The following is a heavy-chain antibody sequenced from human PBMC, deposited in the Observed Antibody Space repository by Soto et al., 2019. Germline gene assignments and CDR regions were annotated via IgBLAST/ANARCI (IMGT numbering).Heavy chain of an antibody. V-gene: IGHV1-69*01. CDR1: GGTFSSYA. CDR3: ARANTGALYYYYYGMDV. J-gene: IGHJ6*02. CDR2: IIPIFGTA. D-gene: IGHD3-10*01. Sequence: QVQLVQSGAEVKKPGSSVKVSCKASGGTFSSYAISWVRQAPGQGLEWMGGIIPIFGTANYAQKFQGRVTITADESTCTAYMELSSLRSEDTAVYYCARANTGALYYYYYGMDVWGQGTTVTVSS.